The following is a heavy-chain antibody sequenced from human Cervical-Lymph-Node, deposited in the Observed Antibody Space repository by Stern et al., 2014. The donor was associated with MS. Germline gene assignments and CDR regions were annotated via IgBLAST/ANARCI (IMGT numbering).Heavy chain of an antibody. CDR1: GYTFTSYW. V-gene: IGHV5-51*01. CDR2: IFPGGSDM. Sequence: EVQLVESGPEVKRPGESLKISCQASGYTFTSYWIGWVRQMPGKGLEWIAIIFPGGSDMRYSPSFKGQVTISADKPSSTAYLQWNNLKASDTAIYYCARQRYFDYWGQGTLVTVSS. J-gene: IGHJ4*02. CDR3: ARQRYFDY.